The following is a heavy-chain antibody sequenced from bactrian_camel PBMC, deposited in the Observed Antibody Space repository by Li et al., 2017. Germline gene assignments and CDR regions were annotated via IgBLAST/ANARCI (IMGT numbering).Heavy chain of an antibody. CDR3: RTGYCSGRSWALLDMN. J-gene: IGHJ4*01. D-gene: IGHD2*01. V-gene: IGHV3S53*01. CDR1: GAIDSAAC. Sequence: HVQLVESGGGSVQPGGSLTLSCAVHGAIDSAACVGWARQVLGKQREAVATIDSDANTIYADSVKGRFTISKDNTEKTLTLRATSLEPEDTAMYYCRTGYCSGRSWALLDMNWGQGTQVTVS. CDR2: IDSDANT.